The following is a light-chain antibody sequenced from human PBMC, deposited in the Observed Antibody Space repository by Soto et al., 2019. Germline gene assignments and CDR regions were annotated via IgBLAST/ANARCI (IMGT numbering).Light chain of an antibody. J-gene: IGKJ3*01. CDR3: QQRINWPLFT. CDR1: QSVGSS. Sequence: EIVLTQSPATLSLSPGERATLSCRASQSVGSSLAWYQQKPGQAPRLLIYDASNRATGTPARFSGSGSGTDFTLPISSLEPEDFAVYYCQQRINWPLFTFGPGTKVDIK. CDR2: DAS. V-gene: IGKV3-11*01.